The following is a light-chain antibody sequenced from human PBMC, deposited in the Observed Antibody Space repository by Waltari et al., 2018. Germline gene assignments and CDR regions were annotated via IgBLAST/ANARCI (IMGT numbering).Light chain of an antibody. V-gene: IGLV2-14*01. J-gene: IGLJ2*01. Sequence: QSALTPPASVSGSPGQSITISCTGPRRDVGGLNYFPWYQQPPGKAPKLMIYEVSNRPSGVSNRFSGSKSGNTASLTISGLQAEDEADYYCSSYTSSSTRVFGGGTKLTVL. CDR1: RRDVGGLNY. CDR3: SSYTSSSTRV. CDR2: EVS.